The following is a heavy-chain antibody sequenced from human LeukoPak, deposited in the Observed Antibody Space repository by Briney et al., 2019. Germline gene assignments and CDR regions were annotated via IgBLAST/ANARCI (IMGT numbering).Heavy chain of an antibody. D-gene: IGHD6-19*01. CDR1: GDSVSSNSAT. Sequence: SQTLSLTCAISGDSVSSNSATWNWIRQSPSRGLEWLGRTYYRSKWYNDYAVSVKSRITINPDTSKNQFSLQLNSVTPEDTAVYYCVRESTGHISDWYGDNYFDYWGQGTLVTVSS. CDR2: TYYRSKWYN. J-gene: IGHJ4*02. V-gene: IGHV6-1*01. CDR3: VRESTGHISDWYGDNYFDY.